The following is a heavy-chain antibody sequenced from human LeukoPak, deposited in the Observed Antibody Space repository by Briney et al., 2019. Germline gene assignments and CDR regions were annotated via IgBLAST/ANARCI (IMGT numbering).Heavy chain of an antibody. J-gene: IGHJ6*02. Sequence: GGSLRLSCAASGFTFSDYYMSWIRQAPGKGLEWVSYISSSGSTIYYADSVKGRFTLSRDNAKNSLYLQMNSLRADDTAVYYCARCVSGYDLGGRYHYMDVWGQGTTVTVSS. D-gene: IGHD5-12*01. CDR3: ARCVSGYDLGGRYHYMDV. CDR2: ISSSGSTI. V-gene: IGHV3-11*01. CDR1: GFTFSDYY.